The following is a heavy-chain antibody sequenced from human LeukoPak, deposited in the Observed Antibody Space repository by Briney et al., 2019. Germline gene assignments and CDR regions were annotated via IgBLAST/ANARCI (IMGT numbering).Heavy chain of an antibody. CDR2: ISAYNGNT. CDR3: AREERHPDWFDP. CDR1: GYTFTNYG. J-gene: IGHJ5*02. V-gene: IGHV1-18*01. Sequence: ASVKVSCKASGYTFTNYGISWVRQAPGQGLECMGWISAYNGNTNYAQRFQGRVTMTTDTSTSTAYMELRSLRSDDTAVYYCAREERHPDWFDPWGQGTLVTVSS.